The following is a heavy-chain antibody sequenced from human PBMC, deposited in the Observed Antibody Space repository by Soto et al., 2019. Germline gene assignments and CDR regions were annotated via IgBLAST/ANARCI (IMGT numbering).Heavy chain of an antibody. CDR3: AKKGRWLLQADY. V-gene: IGHV3-9*01. CDR2: ISWNSGSI. D-gene: IGHD5-12*01. Sequence: GGSLRLSCAASGFTFDDYAMHWVRQAPGKGLEWVSGISWNSGSIGYADSVKGRFTISRDNAKNSLYLQMNSLRAEDTALYYCAKKGRWLLQADYWGQGTLVTVSS. CDR1: GFTFDDYA. J-gene: IGHJ4*02.